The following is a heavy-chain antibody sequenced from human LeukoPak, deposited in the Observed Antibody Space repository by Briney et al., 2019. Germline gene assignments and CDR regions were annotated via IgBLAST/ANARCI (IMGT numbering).Heavy chain of an antibody. V-gene: IGHV3-7*01. D-gene: IGHD1-7*01. CDR3: AKDTVTGTRGNYFDY. CDR1: GFTFNRDW. J-gene: IGHJ4*02. Sequence: GGSLRLSCAASGFTFNRDWTAWVRQAPGKGLEWVANIKEDGSEKNYVDSVKGRFTISRDNAKNSLYLQMNSLRAEDTAVYYCAKDTVTGTRGNYFDYWGQGTLVTVSS. CDR2: IKEDGSEK.